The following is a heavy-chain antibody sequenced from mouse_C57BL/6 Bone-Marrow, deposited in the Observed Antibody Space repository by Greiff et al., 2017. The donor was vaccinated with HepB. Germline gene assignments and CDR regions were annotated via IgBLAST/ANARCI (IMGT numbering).Heavy chain of an antibody. J-gene: IGHJ4*01. V-gene: IGHV10-1*01. D-gene: IGHD3-2*02. Sequence: EVKLMESGGGLVQPKGSLKLSCAASGFSFNTYAMNWVRQAPGKGLEWVARIRSKSNNYATYYADSVKDRFTISRDDSESMLYLQMNNLKTEDTAMYYCVRETRQLRPLDYAMDYWGQGTSVTVSS. CDR1: GFSFNTYA. CDR3: VRETRQLRPLDYAMDY. CDR2: IRSKSNNYAT.